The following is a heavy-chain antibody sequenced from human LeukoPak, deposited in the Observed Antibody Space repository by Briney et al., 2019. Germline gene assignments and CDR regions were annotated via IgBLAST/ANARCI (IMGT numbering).Heavy chain of an antibody. V-gene: IGHV1-2*02. D-gene: IGHD3-10*01. CDR2: INPNSGGT. CDR3: ARADYYGSGRPFDY. J-gene: IGHJ4*02. Sequence: ASVKVSCKASGYTFTGYYMHWVRQAPGQGLERMGWINPNSGGTNYAQKFQGRVTMTRDTSISTAYMELSRLRSDDTAVYYCARADYYGSGRPFDYWGQGTLVTVSS. CDR1: GYTFTGYY.